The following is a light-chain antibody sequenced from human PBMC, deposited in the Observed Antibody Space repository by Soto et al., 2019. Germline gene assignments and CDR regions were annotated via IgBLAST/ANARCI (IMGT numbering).Light chain of an antibody. CDR1: SSDVGGYNY. CDR3: CSYAGSRYV. J-gene: IGLJ1*01. Sequence: QSALTQPRSVYGSPEQSVTISCTGTSSDVGGYNYVSWYQQHPGKAPKLMIYDVSKRPSGVPDRFSGSKSGNTASLTISGLQAEDEADYYCCSYAGSRYVFGTGTKLTVL. CDR2: DVS. V-gene: IGLV2-11*01.